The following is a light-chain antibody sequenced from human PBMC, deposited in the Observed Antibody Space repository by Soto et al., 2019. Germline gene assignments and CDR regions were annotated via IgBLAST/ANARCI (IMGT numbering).Light chain of an antibody. Sequence: EIVLTQSPATLSLSPGERATLSCRASQSVSSYLAWYQQKPGQAPRVLIYDASSRATGIPARFSGSGSGTDFTLTINSLQSDDFATYYCQQFNTSPWTFGQGTKVDIK. CDR3: QQFNTSPWT. CDR2: DAS. CDR1: QSVSSY. J-gene: IGKJ1*01. V-gene: IGKV3-11*01.